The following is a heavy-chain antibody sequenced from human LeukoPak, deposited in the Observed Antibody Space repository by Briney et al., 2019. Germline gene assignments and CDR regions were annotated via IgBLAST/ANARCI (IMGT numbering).Heavy chain of an antibody. CDR3: ARDSIETRNTNFGVVTPVRFDY. Sequence: LETLSLTCTVSGGSVSSGSYYWSWIRQPPGKGLEWIGYIYYSGSTNYNPSLKSRVTISVDTSKNQFSLKLSSVTAADTAVYYCARDSIETRNTNFGVVTPVRFDYWGQGTLVTVSS. CDR1: GGSVSSGSYY. V-gene: IGHV4-61*01. J-gene: IGHJ4*02. D-gene: IGHD3-3*01. CDR2: IYYSGST.